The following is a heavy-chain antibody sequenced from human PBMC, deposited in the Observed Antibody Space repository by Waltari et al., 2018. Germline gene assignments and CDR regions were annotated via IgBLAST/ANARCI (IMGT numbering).Heavy chain of an antibody. V-gene: IGHV1-69*13. Sequence: QVQLVQSGAEVKKPGSSVKVSCKASGGTFSSYAISWVRQAPGQGLEWMGGINPICGTANYAQQFPRRVTITADESTSPAYMDLSSLRSADTAVYYCARGSEQWLAPGSFDYWGQGTLVTVSS. CDR3: ARGSEQWLAPGSFDY. D-gene: IGHD6-19*01. CDR1: GGTFSSYA. J-gene: IGHJ4*02. CDR2: INPICGTA.